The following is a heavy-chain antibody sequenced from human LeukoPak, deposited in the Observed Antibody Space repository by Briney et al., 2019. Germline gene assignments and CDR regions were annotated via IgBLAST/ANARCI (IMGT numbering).Heavy chain of an antibody. D-gene: IGHD3-16*01. CDR2: IISKTDGGTT. J-gene: IGHJ4*02. V-gene: IGHV3-15*01. CDR1: GFTFSNVW. CDR3: TTESYDT. Sequence: GGSLRLSCAASGFTFSNVWMSWVRQAPGKGLEWVGRIISKTDGGTTDYASPVKGRFTISRDDSKNTLYLQMNSLETEDTAVYYCTTESYDTWGQGTLVTVSS.